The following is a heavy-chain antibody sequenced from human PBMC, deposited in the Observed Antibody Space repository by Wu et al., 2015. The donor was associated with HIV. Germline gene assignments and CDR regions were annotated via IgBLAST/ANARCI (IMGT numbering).Heavy chain of an antibody. V-gene: IGHV1-69*05. CDR1: GGTFSSYA. J-gene: IGHJ3*02. CDR3: ARDRGYYGSGSYYNRRDAFDI. CDR2: IIPIFGTA. Sequence: QVQLVQSGAEVKKPGSSVKVSCKASGGTFSSYAISWVRQAPGQGLEWMGGIIPIFGTANYAQKFQGRVTITTDESTSTAYMELSSLRSEDTAVYYCARDRGYYGSGSYYNRRDAFDIWGQGTMVTVSS. D-gene: IGHD3-10*01.